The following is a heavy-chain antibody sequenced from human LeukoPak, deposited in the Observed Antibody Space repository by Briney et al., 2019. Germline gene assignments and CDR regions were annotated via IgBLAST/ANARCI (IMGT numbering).Heavy chain of an antibody. Sequence: GGSLRLSCAASGFTFSSYAMSWVRQAPGKGLEWVSAISGSGGSTYYADSVKGRFTISRDNSKNTLYLQMNSLRAEDTAVYYCGTEITMIVVVPRGAFDVWGQGTMVTVSS. V-gene: IGHV3-23*01. CDR3: GTEITMIVVVPRGAFDV. CDR2: ISGSGGST. D-gene: IGHD3-22*01. J-gene: IGHJ3*01. CDR1: GFTFSSYA.